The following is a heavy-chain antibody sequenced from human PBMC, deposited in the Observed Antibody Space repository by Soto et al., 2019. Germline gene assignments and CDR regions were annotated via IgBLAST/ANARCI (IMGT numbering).Heavy chain of an antibody. CDR3: ARVPVEMATIWGSFDY. J-gene: IGHJ4*02. V-gene: IGHV3-33*01. CDR1: GFTFSSYG. D-gene: IGHD5-12*01. CDR2: IWYDGSNK. Sequence: QVQLVESGGGVVQPGRSLRLSCAASGFTFSSYGMHWVRQAPGKGLEWVAVIWYDGSNKYYADSVKGRFTISRDNSKNTLYLQMNSLRAEDTAVYYCARVPVEMATIWGSFDYWGQGTLVTVSS.